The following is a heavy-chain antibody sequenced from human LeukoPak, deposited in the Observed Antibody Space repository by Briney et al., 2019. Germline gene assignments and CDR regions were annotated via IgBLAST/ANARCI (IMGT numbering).Heavy chain of an antibody. CDR3: ARDLDGAAAGLFDY. Sequence: GGSLRLSCSASGFTFSSYAMHWVRQAPGKGLEYVSAISSNGGSTYYADSVKGRFTISRDNSKNTLYLQMNSLRAEDTAVYYCARDLDGAAAGLFDYWGQGTRATVSS. CDR1: GFTFSSYA. V-gene: IGHV3-64*04. CDR2: ISSNGGST. J-gene: IGHJ4*02. D-gene: IGHD6-13*01.